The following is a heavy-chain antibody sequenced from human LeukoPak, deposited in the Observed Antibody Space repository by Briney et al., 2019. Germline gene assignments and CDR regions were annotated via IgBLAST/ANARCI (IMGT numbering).Heavy chain of an antibody. Sequence: TSETLSLTCSVSGGSISSYYWSWIRQPPGKGLEWVEYIYYSGSTNYNPSLKSRVTISVDTSKNQFSLKLSSVTAADTAVYYCARVIRSRDAFDIWGQGTMVTVSS. D-gene: IGHD1-26*01. J-gene: IGHJ3*02. CDR2: IYYSGST. CDR3: ARVIRSRDAFDI. CDR1: GGSISSYY. V-gene: IGHV4-59*01.